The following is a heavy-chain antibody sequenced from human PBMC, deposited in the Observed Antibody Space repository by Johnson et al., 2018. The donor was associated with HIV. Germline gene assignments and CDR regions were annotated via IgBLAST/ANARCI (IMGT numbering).Heavy chain of an antibody. CDR1: GFTFDDYA. D-gene: IGHD2-2*01. CDR2: IWYDGNKK. CDR3: ARAANVVLPAGTFDI. Sequence: QVQLVESGGGLVQPGRSLRLSCAASGFTFDDYAMHWVRQAPGKGLEWVGVIWYDGNKKYCADSVKGRFTISRDNSKNTLYLQMNSLRAEDTAVYYCARAANVVLPAGTFDIWGRGTMVTVSS. J-gene: IGHJ3*02. V-gene: IGHV3-33*08.